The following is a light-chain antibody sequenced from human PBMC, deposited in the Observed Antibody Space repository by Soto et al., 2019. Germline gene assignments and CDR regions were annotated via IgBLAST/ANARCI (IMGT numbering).Light chain of an antibody. Sequence: QSVLTQPPSVSGAPGQRVTIPCTGSSSNIGTGYDVHWYQQLPGTAPKLLIYGNNNRPSGVPDRFSGSKSGTSASLAITGLQAEDEADYYCQSYDSSLSGFYVFATGTKVTVL. J-gene: IGLJ1*01. CDR1: SSNIGTGYD. V-gene: IGLV1-40*01. CDR3: QSYDSSLSGFYV. CDR2: GNN.